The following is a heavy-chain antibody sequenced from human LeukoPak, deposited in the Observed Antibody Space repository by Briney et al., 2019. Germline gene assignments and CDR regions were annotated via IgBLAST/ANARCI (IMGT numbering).Heavy chain of an antibody. CDR3: AELGITMIGGV. Sequence: GGSLRLSCAASGFTFSSYEMNWVRQAPGKGLEWVSYISGSGSTIYYADSVKGRFTISRDNAKNSLYLQMNSLRAEDTAVYYCAELGITMIGGVWGKGTAVTISS. D-gene: IGHD3-10*02. CDR2: ISGSGSTI. V-gene: IGHV3-48*03. CDR1: GFTFSSYE. J-gene: IGHJ6*04.